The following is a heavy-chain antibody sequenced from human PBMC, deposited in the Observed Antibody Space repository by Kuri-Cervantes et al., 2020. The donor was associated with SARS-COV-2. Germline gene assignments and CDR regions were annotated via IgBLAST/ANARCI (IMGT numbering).Heavy chain of an antibody. Sequence: GESLKISCAASGFTFSDYYMSWIRQAPGKGLEWVSVIYSGGSTYYADSVKGRFTISRDNSKNTLYLQMNSLRAEDTAVYYCAKTTMVQGVIISGWIDYWGQGTLVTVSS. CDR3: AKTTMVQGVIISGWIDY. J-gene: IGHJ4*02. D-gene: IGHD3-10*01. CDR2: IYSGGST. V-gene: IGHV3-53*01. CDR1: GFTFSDYY.